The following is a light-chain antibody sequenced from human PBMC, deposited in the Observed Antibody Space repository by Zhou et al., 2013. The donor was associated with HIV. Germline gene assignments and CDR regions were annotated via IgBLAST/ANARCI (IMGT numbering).Light chain of an antibody. CDR2: GSS. CDR1: QDVGAY. J-gene: IGKJ1*01. CDR3: LQDYNYPRT. V-gene: IGKV1-8*01. Sequence: AVHITQSPASLSASTGDRVTITCRASQDVGAYLAWYQQKPGEAPKVLIYGSSTLHIGVPSRFSGSGSGTDFTLTISSLQPEDFATYYCLQDYNYPRTFGQGTRVEIK.